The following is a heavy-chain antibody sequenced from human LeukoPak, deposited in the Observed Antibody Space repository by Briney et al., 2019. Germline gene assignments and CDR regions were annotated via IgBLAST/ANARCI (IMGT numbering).Heavy chain of an antibody. CDR2: IYYGGSP. Sequence: SETLSLTCTVSGGYISSYSWSWIRQPPGKGLEWIGYIYYGGSPYYNPSLKSRISISIDTSTNQFSLKLTSVTAADTAVYYCARGITNRGLFSWFDPWGQGTLVTVSS. V-gene: IGHV4-59*12. J-gene: IGHJ5*02. CDR3: ARGITNRGLFSWFDP. CDR1: GGYISSYS. D-gene: IGHD3-10*01.